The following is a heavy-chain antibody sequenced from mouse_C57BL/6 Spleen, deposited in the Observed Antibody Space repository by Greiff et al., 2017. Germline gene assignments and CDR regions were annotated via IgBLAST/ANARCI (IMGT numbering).Heavy chain of an antibody. CDR1: GYTFTSYW. J-gene: IGHJ4*01. CDR2: INPSNGGT. CDR3: ARTLRWDYYAMDY. D-gene: IGHD1-1*01. V-gene: IGHV1-53*01. Sequence: VQLQQSGTELVKPGASVKLSCKASGYTFTSYWMHWVKQRPGQGLEWIGNINPSNGGTNYNEKFKSKATLTVDKSSSTAYMQLSSLTSEDSAVYYCARTLRWDYYAMDYWGQGTSVTVSS.